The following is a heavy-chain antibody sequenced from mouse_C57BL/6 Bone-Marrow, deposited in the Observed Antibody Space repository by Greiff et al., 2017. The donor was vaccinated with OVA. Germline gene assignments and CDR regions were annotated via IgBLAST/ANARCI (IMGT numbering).Heavy chain of an antibody. V-gene: IGHV5-17*01. CDR2: ISSGSSTI. D-gene: IGHD2-1*01. Sequence: DVQLVESGGGLVKPGGSLKLSCAASGFTFSDYGMHWVRQAPEKGLEWVAYISSGSSTIYYADTVKGRFTISRDNAKNTLFLQMTRLRSEDTARYYCASNYGFAYWGQGTLVTVSA. CDR3: ASNYGFAY. CDR1: GFTFSDYG. J-gene: IGHJ3*01.